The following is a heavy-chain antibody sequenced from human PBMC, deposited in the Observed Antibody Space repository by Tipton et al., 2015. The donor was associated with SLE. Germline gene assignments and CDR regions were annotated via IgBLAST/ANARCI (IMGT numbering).Heavy chain of an antibody. D-gene: IGHD6-19*01. V-gene: IGHV3-33*08. CDR3: ARDRGSGWFNFDY. J-gene: IGHJ4*02. CDR1: GFTFSNYG. Sequence: SLRLSCAASGFTFSNYGMHWVRQAPGKGLEWVAVIWYDGSNKYYADSVKGRFTISRHNSKNTLYLQMNSLRAEDTAVYYCARDRGSGWFNFDYWGQGTLVTVSS. CDR2: IWYDGSNK.